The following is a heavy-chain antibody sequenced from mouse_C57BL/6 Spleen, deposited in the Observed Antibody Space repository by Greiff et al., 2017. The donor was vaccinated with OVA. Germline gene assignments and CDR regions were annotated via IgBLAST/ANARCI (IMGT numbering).Heavy chain of an antibody. CDR1: GFSLTSYG. Sequence: QVQLKESGPGLVQPSQSLSITCTVSGFSLTSYGVHWVRQPPGKGLEWLGVIWSGGSTDYNAAFISRLSISKDNSKSQVFFKMNSLQADDTAIYYCAKNEYFDVWGTGTTVTVSS. CDR2: IWSGGST. CDR3: AKNEYFDV. V-gene: IGHV2-4*01. J-gene: IGHJ1*03.